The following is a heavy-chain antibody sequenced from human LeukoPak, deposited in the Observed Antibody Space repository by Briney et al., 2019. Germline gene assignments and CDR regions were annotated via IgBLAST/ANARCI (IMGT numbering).Heavy chain of an antibody. Sequence: GGSLRLSCAASGFTFSNYAMYWVRQAPGKGLEWVSAISGSDANTYYADSVKGRFTISRDNSKNTLYLQMNSLRAEDTAVYYCARSGLGNNYFDYWGQGTLVTVSS. CDR3: ARSGLGNNYFDY. D-gene: IGHD3/OR15-3a*01. V-gene: IGHV3-23*01. CDR2: ISGSDANT. J-gene: IGHJ4*02. CDR1: GFTFSNYA.